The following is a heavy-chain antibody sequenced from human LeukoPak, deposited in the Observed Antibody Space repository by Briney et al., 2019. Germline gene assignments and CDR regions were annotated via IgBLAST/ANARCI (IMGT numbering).Heavy chain of an antibody. CDR3: ARVANYIVV. V-gene: IGHV4-59*01. J-gene: IGHJ4*02. CDR2: IYYSGSS. Sequence: PSETLSLTCTVSGGSISSYYWSWIRQSPGKGLEWIGYIYYSGSSNHNPSLRSRVTISVDTSKNQFSLKLSSVTAADTAVYYCARVANYIVVWGQGTLVTVSS. CDR1: GGSISSYY. D-gene: IGHD1-26*01.